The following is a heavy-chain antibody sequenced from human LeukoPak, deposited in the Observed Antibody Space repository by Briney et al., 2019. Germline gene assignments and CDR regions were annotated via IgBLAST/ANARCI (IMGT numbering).Heavy chain of an antibody. D-gene: IGHD3-10*01. CDR3: ARVKAYYYGSGSYYWFDP. CDR1: GGSISSGGYS. Sequence: SQTLSLTCAVSGGSISSGGYSWSWSRQPPGKGLEWIGHIYYSGSTYYNPSLKSRVTISVDTSKNQFSLKLSSVTAADTAVYYCARVKAYYYGSGSYYWFDPWGQGTLVTVSS. V-gene: IGHV4-30-4*07. J-gene: IGHJ5*02. CDR2: IYYSGST.